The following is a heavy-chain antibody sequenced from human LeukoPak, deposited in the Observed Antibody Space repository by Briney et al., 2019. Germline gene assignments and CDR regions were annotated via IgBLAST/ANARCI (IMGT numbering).Heavy chain of an antibody. J-gene: IGHJ4*02. V-gene: IGHV4-38-2*01. D-gene: IGHD6-19*01. CDR3: ARGRGGQWLANFDY. CDR1: GYSISSGYY. Sequence: SETLSLTCAVSGYSISSGYYWGWIRQPPGKGLEWIGSIYHSGSTYYNPSLKSRVTISVDTSKNQFSLKLSSVTAADTAVYYRARGRGGQWLANFDYWGQGTLVTVSS. CDR2: IYHSGST.